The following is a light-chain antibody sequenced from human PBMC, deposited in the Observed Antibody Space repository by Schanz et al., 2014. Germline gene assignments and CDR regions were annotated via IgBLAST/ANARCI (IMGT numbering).Light chain of an antibody. V-gene: IGLV2-8*01. Sequence: QSALTQPPSASGSPGQSVTISCTGTSSDIGRYNYVSWYQHHPGKAPKLLIYDVTKRPSGVPDRFSGSKSGNTASLTVSWLQAEDEAVYYCSSYAGSNNLVFGGGTKLTVL. CDR2: DVT. CDR1: SSDIGRYNY. CDR3: SSYAGSNNLV. J-gene: IGLJ2*01.